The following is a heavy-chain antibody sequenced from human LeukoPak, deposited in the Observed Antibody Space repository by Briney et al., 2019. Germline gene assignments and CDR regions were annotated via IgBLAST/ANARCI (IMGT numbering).Heavy chain of an antibody. D-gene: IGHD6-19*01. CDR2: ISWNSGSI. Sequence: EPGGSLRLSCAASGFTFDDYAMHWVRQAPGKGLEWVSGISWNSGSIGYVDSVKGRFTISRDNAKNSLYLQMNSLRAEDTALYYCAKGYSSGWYNSAFDIWGQGTMVTVSS. CDR1: GFTFDDYA. V-gene: IGHV3-9*01. CDR3: AKGYSSGWYNSAFDI. J-gene: IGHJ3*02.